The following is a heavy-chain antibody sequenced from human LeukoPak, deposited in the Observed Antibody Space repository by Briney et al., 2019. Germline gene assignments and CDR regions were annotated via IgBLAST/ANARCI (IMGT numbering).Heavy chain of an antibody. CDR3: ARDKPIYGSGSYGRWFDP. CDR2: INPNSGGT. V-gene: IGHV1-2*02. CDR1: GYTFTGYY. Sequence: ASVKVSCKASGYTFTGYYMHWVRQAPGQGLEWMGWINPNSGGTNYAQKFQGRVTMTRDTSISTAYMELSRLRSDDTAVYYCARDKPIYGSGSYGRWFDPWGQGTLVTVSS. J-gene: IGHJ5*02. D-gene: IGHD3-10*01.